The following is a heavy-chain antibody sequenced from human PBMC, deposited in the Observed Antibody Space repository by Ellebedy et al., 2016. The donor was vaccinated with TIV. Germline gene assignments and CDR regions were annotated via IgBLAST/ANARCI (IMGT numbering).Heavy chain of an antibody. V-gene: IGHV3-21*01. J-gene: IGHJ4*01. Sequence: GESLKISCAASGFTFKNYNMNWVRQAPGKGLEWVSAFSTDRPYTYYVDSVKGRFTISRDNAKNSLYLQMDSLRADDTAVYYCATSHSGFLNWGQGILVTVSS. CDR1: GFTFKNYN. D-gene: IGHD3-22*01. CDR2: FSTDRPYT. CDR3: ATSHSGFLN.